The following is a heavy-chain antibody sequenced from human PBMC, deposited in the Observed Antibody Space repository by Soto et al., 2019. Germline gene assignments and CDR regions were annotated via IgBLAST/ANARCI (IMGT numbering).Heavy chain of an antibody. CDR3: ARDLPNSSSWYYFDY. Sequence: QRLEWMGWINAGNGNTKYSQKFQGRVTITRDTSASTAYMELSSLRSEDTAVYYCARDLPNSSSWYYFDYWGQGTPVTVSS. V-gene: IGHV1-3*01. CDR2: INAGNGNT. D-gene: IGHD6-13*01. J-gene: IGHJ4*02.